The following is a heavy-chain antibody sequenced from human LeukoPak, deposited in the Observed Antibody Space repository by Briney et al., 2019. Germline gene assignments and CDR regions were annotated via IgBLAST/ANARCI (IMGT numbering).Heavy chain of an antibody. Sequence: ASVKVSCKASGYTFTSYDINWVRQATGQGLERMGWMNPNSGNTGYAQKFQGRVTMTRNTSISTAYMELSSLRSEDTAVYYCARSAARREANYYYYMDVWGKGTTVTVSS. J-gene: IGHJ6*03. V-gene: IGHV1-8*01. CDR1: GYTFTSYD. CDR2: MNPNSGNT. CDR3: ARSAARREANYYYYMDV. D-gene: IGHD6-6*01.